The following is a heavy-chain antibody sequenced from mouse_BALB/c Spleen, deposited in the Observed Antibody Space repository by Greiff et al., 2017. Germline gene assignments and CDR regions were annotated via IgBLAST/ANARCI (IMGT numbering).Heavy chain of an antibody. V-gene: IGHV1S81*02. D-gene: IGHD3-2*01. CDR1: GYTFTSYW. CDR2: INPSNGRT. Sequence: VQLQQPGAELVKPGASVKLSCKASGYTFTSYWMHWVKQRPGQGLEWIGEINPSNGRTNYNEKFKSKATLTVDKSSSTAYMQLSSLTSEDSAVYYCAREGTARATFFAYWGQGTLVTVSA. CDR3: AREGTARATFFAY. J-gene: IGHJ3*01.